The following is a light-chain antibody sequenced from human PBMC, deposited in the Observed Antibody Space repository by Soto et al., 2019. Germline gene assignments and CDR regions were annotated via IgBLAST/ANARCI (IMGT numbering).Light chain of an antibody. CDR3: CSNAAGSTYV. CDR2: EAS. Sequence: LTQPASVSGSPGQSITISCTGTSSDVGSHNLVSWYQQFPGKAPKLIIFEASKRPSGVSNRFSGSKSGSTASLTISGLQAEYEADYYCCSNAAGSTYVFGSGTKVTVL. V-gene: IGLV2-23*01. CDR1: SSDVGSHNL. J-gene: IGLJ1*01.